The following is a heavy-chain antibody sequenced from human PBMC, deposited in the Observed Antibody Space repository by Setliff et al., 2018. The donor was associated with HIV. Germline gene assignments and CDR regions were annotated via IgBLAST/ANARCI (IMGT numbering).Heavy chain of an antibody. CDR3: ASSGYNYGGYYMDV. Sequence: GGSLRLSCAASGFTFSDYYMSWLRQAPGKGLEWVANIKQDGSEKYYVDSVKGRFTISRDNGKNSLYLQMNSLRAEDTAVYYCASSGYNYGGYYMDVWGKGTKVTVSS. V-gene: IGHV3-7*03. D-gene: IGHD5-18*01. CDR2: IKQDGSEK. J-gene: IGHJ6*03. CDR1: GFTFSDYY.